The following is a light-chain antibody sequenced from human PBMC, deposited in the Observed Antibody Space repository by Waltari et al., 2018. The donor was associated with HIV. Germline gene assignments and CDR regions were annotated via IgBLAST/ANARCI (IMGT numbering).Light chain of an antibody. Sequence: QSVVTQPPSVSGAPGHRVTISCPGSSSNIRAELDLPWYHQLPGTAPKLLLYGNGVRRSGVPDRFSGAKSGTSASLAITGLQAEDEADYYCHSYDSRLSAWVFGGGTKLTVL. J-gene: IGLJ3*02. CDR3: HSYDSRLSAWV. CDR1: SSNIRAELD. CDR2: GNG. V-gene: IGLV1-40*01.